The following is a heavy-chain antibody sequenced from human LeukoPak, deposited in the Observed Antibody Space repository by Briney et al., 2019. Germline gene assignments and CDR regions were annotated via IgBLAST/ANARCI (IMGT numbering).Heavy chain of an antibody. J-gene: IGHJ4*02. D-gene: IGHD2-15*01. Sequence: PSETLSLTRTVSGYSIISDYYWSWIRQPAGKGLEWIGRIYTSGSTNYNPSLKSRVTMSVDTSKNQFSLKLSSVTAADTAVYYCARSGKYCSGGSCYWTLFDYWGQGTLVTVSS. V-gene: IGHV4-4*07. CDR3: ARSGKYCSGGSCYWTLFDY. CDR2: IYTSGST. CDR1: GYSIISDYY.